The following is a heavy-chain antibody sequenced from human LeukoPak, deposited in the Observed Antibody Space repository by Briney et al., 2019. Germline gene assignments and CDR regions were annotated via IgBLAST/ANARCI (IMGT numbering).Heavy chain of an antibody. J-gene: IGHJ5*02. CDR2: ISYSGST. D-gene: IGHD3-10*01. CDR1: GGSISSGDYY. V-gene: IGHV4-30-4*08. Sequence: SQTLSLTCTVSGGSISSGDYYWSWIRQPPGKGLEWIGYISYSGSTYYNPSLKSRVTISLDTSKNQFSLKLSSVTAAGTAVYYCARAVDYYGSGSYYKRWFDPWGQGTLVTVSS. CDR3: ARAVDYYGSGSYYKRWFDP.